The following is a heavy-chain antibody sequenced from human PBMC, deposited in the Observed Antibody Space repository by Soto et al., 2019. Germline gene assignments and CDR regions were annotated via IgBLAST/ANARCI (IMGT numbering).Heavy chain of an antibody. V-gene: IGHV3-74*01. Sequence: PGGSLRLSCAASGFTLSRYWMHWVRQAPGKGLVWVSRINSDGSSTSYADSVKGRFTISRDNAKNTLYLQMNSLRAEVTAVYYCPSAPGTRYNDSPCSYYVWGQGTLVTVCS. CDR2: INSDGSST. D-gene: IGHD3-22*01. CDR3: PSAPGTRYNDSPCSYYV. J-gene: IGHJ4*02. CDR1: GFTLSRYW.